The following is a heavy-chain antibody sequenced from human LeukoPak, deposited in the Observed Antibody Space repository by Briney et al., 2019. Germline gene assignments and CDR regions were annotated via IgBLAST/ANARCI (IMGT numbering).Heavy chain of an antibody. J-gene: IGHJ4*02. CDR2: ISGSGDST. D-gene: IGHD2-21*02. CDR1: GFTLRSYV. CDR3: AKDRLLNCRGDCYIFDY. Sequence: GGSLRLSCVASGFTLRSYVMNWVRQTPGKGLEWVSSISGSGDSTFYADSVKGRFSISRGNSKNTPYLQVNGLRTEDTAVYYCAKDRLLNCRGDCYIFDYWGQGTVVTVSS. V-gene: IGHV3-23*01.